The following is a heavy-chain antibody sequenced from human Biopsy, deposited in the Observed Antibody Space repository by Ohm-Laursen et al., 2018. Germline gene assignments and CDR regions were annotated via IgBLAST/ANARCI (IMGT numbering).Heavy chain of an antibody. CDR1: VGSFSGYY. CDR3: TRDVKRYCSGSSCYTGYFGMDV. CDR2: VYYSGTT. D-gene: IGHD2-2*01. J-gene: IGHJ6*02. Sequence: TLSLTCAVYVGSFSGYYWGWIRQLPGKGLEWIGNVYYSGTTNYNPSLKSRVTVSIDTSKNQFSLKLTSVTAADTAVYFCTRDVKRYCSGSSCYTGYFGMDVWGQGTTVTVSS. V-gene: IGHV4-59*01.